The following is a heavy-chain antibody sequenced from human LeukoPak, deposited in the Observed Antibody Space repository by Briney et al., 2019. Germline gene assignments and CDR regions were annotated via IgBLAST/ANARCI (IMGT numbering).Heavy chain of an antibody. CDR3: ARDHIDGLLLHAFDI. D-gene: IGHD2-21*02. CDR2: INPNSGGT. V-gene: IGHV1-2*02. CDR1: GYTFTGYY. Sequence: ASVKVSCKASGYTFTGYYMHWVRQAPGQGLEWMGWINPNSGGTNYAQKFQGRVTMTRDTSISTAYMELSRLRSDDTAVYYCARDHIDGLLLHAFDIWGKGTTVTVSS. J-gene: IGHJ3*02.